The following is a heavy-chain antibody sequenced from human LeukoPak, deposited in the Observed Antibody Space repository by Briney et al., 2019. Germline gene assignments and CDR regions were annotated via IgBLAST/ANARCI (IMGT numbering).Heavy chain of an antibody. J-gene: IGHJ4*02. V-gene: IGHV3-66*01. CDR2: IYSGGST. Sequence: GGSLRLSCAASGFTVSSNYMSWVRQAPGKGLEWVSVIYSGGSTYYADSVKGRFTLSRDNSKNTLYLQMNSLRAEDTAVYYCARDGGYRDYFDYWGQGTLVTVSS. CDR1: GFTVSSNY. D-gene: IGHD3-16*01. CDR3: ARDGGYRDYFDY.